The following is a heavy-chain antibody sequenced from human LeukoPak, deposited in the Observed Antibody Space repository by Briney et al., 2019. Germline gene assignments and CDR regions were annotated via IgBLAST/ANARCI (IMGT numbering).Heavy chain of an antibody. CDR3: AEDKGKDYSDLYFDY. J-gene: IGHJ4*02. CDR1: GITVSNDY. D-gene: IGHD4-17*01. CDR2: ISGSGGST. Sequence: GGSLRLSCAASGITVSNDYMAWVRQAPGKGLEWVSGISGSGGSTYNADSVKGRFTISRDNSKNTLYLQMNSLRAEDTAVYYCAEDKGKDYSDLYFDYWGQGTLVTVSS. V-gene: IGHV3-23*01.